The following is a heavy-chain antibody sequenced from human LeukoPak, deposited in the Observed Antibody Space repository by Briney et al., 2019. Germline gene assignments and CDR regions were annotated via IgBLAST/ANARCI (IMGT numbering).Heavy chain of an antibody. CDR2: IFYSGST. CDR3: ARDYRGTGSYFDY. Sequence: SETLSLTCTVSGGSISSHYWSWIRQPPGKGLEWIAYIFYSGSTNYNPSLKSRVTISVDKSKNQFSLKLSSVTAADTAVYYCARDYRGTGSYFDYWGQGTLVTVSS. D-gene: IGHD3-10*01. CDR1: GGSISSHY. J-gene: IGHJ4*02. V-gene: IGHV4-59*11.